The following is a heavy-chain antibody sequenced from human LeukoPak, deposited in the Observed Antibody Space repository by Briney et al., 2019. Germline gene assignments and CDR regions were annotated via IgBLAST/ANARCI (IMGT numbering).Heavy chain of an antibody. CDR2: INPDSGGT. CDR3: GREEYGVDADVFDI. D-gene: IGHD2-8*01. Sequence: ASVKVSCKASGYTFTDYYLHWVTQAPGQGLEWMGWINPDSGGTNFARKFQDRITMIRDRSISTAYMELNRMRFDDTAIYYCGREEYGVDADVFDIWGQGTMVTVSS. J-gene: IGHJ3*02. V-gene: IGHV1-2*02. CDR1: GYTFTDYY.